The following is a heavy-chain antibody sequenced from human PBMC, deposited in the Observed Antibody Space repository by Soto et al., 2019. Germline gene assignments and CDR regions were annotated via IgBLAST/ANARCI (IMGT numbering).Heavy chain of an antibody. V-gene: IGHV1-46*01. CDR1: GYTFTSYY. D-gene: IGHD2-15*01. CDR3: ALGGLDF. J-gene: IGHJ3*01. CDR2: INPNGGDT. Sequence: QVQLVQSGAEVKKTGASVKVSCKASGYTFTSYYMHWVRQAPGRGLEWMGIINPNGGDTSYVQKCQGRVTETRDTSTSTVYMELSSLRSEDTALEYCALGGLDFWCQGTMVTVSS.